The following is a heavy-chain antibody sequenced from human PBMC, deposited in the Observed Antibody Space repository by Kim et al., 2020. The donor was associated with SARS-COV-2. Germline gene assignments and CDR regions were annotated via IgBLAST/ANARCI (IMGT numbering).Heavy chain of an antibody. Sequence: SVKVSCKASGGTFSSYAISWVRQAPGQGLEWMGRIIPILGIANYAQKFQGRVTITADKSTSTAYMELSSLRSEDTAVYYCAGGGRVGATGYWGQGTLVTVSS. V-gene: IGHV1-69*04. CDR2: IIPILGIA. CDR1: GGTFSSYA. CDR3: AGGGRVGATGY. D-gene: IGHD1-26*01. J-gene: IGHJ4*02.